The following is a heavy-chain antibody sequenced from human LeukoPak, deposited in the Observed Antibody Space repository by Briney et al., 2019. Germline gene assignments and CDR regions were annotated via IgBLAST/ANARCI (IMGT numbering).Heavy chain of an antibody. Sequence: ASVKVSCKASGYTFTSYAMNWVRQAPGQGLEWMGWINPNSGGTNYAQKFQGRVTMTRDTSISTAYMELSRLRSDDTAVYYCARSVPKHSYGFDYWGQGTLVTVSS. CDR2: INPNSGGT. V-gene: IGHV1-2*02. CDR3: ARSVPKHSYGFDY. D-gene: IGHD5-18*01. J-gene: IGHJ4*02. CDR1: GYTFTSYA.